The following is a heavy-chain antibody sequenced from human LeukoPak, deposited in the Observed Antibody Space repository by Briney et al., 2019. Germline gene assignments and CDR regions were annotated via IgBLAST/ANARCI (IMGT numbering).Heavy chain of an antibody. D-gene: IGHD3-22*01. J-gene: IGHJ4*02. V-gene: IGHV3-30*18. CDR2: ISDDGSNE. CDR1: GFTFSGNW. CDR3: AKNDPDSSED. Sequence: PGGSLRLSCVVSGFTFSGNWMHWVRQAPGKGLEWVAVISDDGSNEHYADSVKGRFTVSRDNSKNTLYLQMNSLRPEDTAVYYCAKNDPDSSEDWGQGTLVTVSS.